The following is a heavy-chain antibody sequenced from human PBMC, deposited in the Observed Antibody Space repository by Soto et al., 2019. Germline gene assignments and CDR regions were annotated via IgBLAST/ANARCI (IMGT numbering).Heavy chain of an antibody. Sequence: SLMLSCAATSYSFTSYSINWVVKAAGKGLEWVSSISSSSSYIYYADSVKGRFTISRDNAKNSLYLQMNSLRAEDTAVYYCARDREYYDSSGYPYYYGMDVWGQGT. V-gene: IGHV3-21*01. J-gene: IGHJ6*02. CDR1: SYSFTSYS. CDR2: ISSSSSYI. D-gene: IGHD3-22*01. CDR3: ARDREYYDSSGYPYYYGMDV.